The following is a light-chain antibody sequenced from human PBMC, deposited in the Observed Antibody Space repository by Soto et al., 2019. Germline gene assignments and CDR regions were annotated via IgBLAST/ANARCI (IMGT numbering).Light chain of an antibody. CDR1: QSVSSN. Sequence: EIVMTQSPATLSVSPGERATLSCRASQSVSSNLAWYQQKPGQTPRLLIYGASTRATGTPARFSGSGSGTEFTLTISSLQSEDFAVYYCQQYTNWPPWTFGQGTKVEV. CDR2: GAS. CDR3: QQYTNWPPWT. J-gene: IGKJ1*01. V-gene: IGKV3-15*01.